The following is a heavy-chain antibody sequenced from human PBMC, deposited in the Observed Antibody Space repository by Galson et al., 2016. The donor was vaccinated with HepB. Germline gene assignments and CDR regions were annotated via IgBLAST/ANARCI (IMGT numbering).Heavy chain of an antibody. CDR2: INGSGSDT. CDR3: VKNSGSGDPGYFHMDV. V-gene: IGHV3-23*05. D-gene: IGHD3-10*01. Sequence: SLRLSCAGSEFTFSNHAMTWVRQAPGKGLEWVSLINGSGSDTFYADSVKGRFTISRDNSRNTLSLQMNSLRADDTGIYYCVKNSGSGDPGYFHMDVWGQGTTVTVSS. CDR1: EFTFSNHA. J-gene: IGHJ6*02.